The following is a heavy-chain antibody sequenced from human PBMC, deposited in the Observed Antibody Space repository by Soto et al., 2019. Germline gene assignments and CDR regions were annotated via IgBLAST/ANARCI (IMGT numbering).Heavy chain of an antibody. J-gene: IGHJ6*02. V-gene: IGHV5-10-1*01. CDR1: GYSVTSYW. D-gene: IGHD5-18*01. CDR2: IDPSDSYT. CDR3: ARTSMQSRGYSYGHGGMDV. Sequence: GESLKISCKGSGYSVTSYWIDWVRQMPGKDLEWMGRIDPSDSYTNYSPSFQGHVTISADKSISTAYLQWSSLKASDTAMYYCARTSMQSRGYSYGHGGMDVWGQGTTVTISS.